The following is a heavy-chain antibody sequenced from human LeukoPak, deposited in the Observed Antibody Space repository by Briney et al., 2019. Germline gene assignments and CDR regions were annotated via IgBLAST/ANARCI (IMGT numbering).Heavy chain of an antibody. D-gene: IGHD6-13*01. CDR2: IYTSGST. V-gene: IGHV4-4*07. Sequence: SETLSLTCTVSGGSISSYYWSWIRQPAGKGLEWIGRIYTSGSTNYNPSLKSRVTMSVDTSKNQFSLKLKSVTAADTAVYYCARGVEASGVGFYAFDIWGQGTMVTVSS. CDR1: GGSISSYY. J-gene: IGHJ3*02. CDR3: ARGVEASGVGFYAFDI.